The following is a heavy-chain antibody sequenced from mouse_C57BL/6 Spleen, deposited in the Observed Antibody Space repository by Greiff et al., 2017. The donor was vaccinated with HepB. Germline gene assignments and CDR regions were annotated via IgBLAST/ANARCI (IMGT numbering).Heavy chain of an antibody. CDR3: ARALYRDY. J-gene: IGHJ2*01. Sequence: QVQLKQSGAELVRPGSSVKLSCKASGYTFTSYWMDWVKQRPGQGLEWIGNIYPSDSETHYNQKFKDKATLTVDKSSSTAYMQLSSLTSEDSAVYYCARALYRDYWGQSTTLTVSS. V-gene: IGHV1-61*01. CDR2: IYPSDSET. D-gene: IGHD1-3*01. CDR1: GYTFTSYW.